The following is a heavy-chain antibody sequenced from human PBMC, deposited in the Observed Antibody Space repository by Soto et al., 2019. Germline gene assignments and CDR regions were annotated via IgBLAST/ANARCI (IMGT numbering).Heavy chain of an antibody. Sequence: LSLTCTVSGGSITSYYWSWIRQPPGKGLEWIGYIYYSGITDYNPSLKSRVTISVDTSKSQFSLKLSSVTAADTAVYYCARGGGVYYFDYWGQGTLVTVSS. CDR1: GGSITSYY. D-gene: IGHD2-8*02. CDR2: IYYSGIT. CDR3: ARGGGVYYFDY. J-gene: IGHJ4*02. V-gene: IGHV4-59*01.